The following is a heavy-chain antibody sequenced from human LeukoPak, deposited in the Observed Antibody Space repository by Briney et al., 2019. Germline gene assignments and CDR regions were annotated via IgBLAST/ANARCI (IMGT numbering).Heavy chain of an antibody. Sequence: GGSLRLSCAASGFTFSSYAMSWVRQAPGKGLEWVSAISGSGGSTYYADSVKGRFTISRDNSKNTLYLHMNSLRAEDTAVYYCAKDNRYYDILTGYYTGWFDPWGQGTLVTVSS. D-gene: IGHD3-9*01. CDR2: ISGSGGST. CDR3: AKDNRYYDILTGYYTGWFDP. CDR1: GFTFSSYA. J-gene: IGHJ5*02. V-gene: IGHV3-23*01.